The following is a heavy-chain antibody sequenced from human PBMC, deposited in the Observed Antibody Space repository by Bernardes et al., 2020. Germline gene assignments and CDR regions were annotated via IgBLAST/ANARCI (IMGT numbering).Heavy chain of an antibody. CDR1: GGSFSGYY. D-gene: IGHD6-13*01. CDR3: ARGRPRIAAAGGWFDP. Sequence: SEPLSLTCAVYGGSFSGYYWSWIRQPPGKGLEWIGEINHSGSTNYNPSLKSRVTISVDTSKNQFSLKLSSVTAADTAVYYCARGRPRIAAAGGWFDPWGQGTLVTVSS. J-gene: IGHJ5*02. V-gene: IGHV4-34*01. CDR2: INHSGST.